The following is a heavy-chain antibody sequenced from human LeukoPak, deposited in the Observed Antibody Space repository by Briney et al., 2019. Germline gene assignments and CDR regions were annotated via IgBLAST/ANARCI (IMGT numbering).Heavy chain of an antibody. CDR3: ATGVDLAKMRI. V-gene: IGHV4-59*01. D-gene: IGHD5-12*01. Sequence: PSETLSLTCTVSGGSISSYYWNWIRQPPGKGLEWIGYVYDRGTTNYNPSLKSRATMSVDTSMNQFSLKVRSVTAADTAVYYCATGVDLAKMRIWGQGTLVTVSS. CDR2: VYDRGTT. CDR1: GGSISSYY. J-gene: IGHJ4*02.